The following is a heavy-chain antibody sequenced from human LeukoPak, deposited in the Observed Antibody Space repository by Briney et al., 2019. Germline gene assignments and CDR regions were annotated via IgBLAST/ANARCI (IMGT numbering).Heavy chain of an antibody. D-gene: IGHD6-13*01. CDR3: ARDLAAAGTLYDY. J-gene: IGHJ4*02. CDR2: INPNSGGT. V-gene: IGHV1-2*06. CDR1: GYTFTGYY. Sequence: ASVKVSCKASGYTFTGYYMHWVRQAPGQGLEWMGRINPNSGGTNYAQKFQGRVTMTRDTSISTAYMEPSRLRSDDTAVYYCARDLAAAGTLYDYWGQGTLVTVSS.